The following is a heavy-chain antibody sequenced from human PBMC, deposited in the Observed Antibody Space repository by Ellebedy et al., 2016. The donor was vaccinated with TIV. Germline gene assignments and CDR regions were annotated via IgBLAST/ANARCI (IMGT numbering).Heavy chain of an antibody. CDR3: ARDRIWFGELLPRTFYYYGMDV. CDR2: VWYDGSNK. V-gene: IGHV3-33*08. D-gene: IGHD3-10*01. J-gene: IGHJ6*02. Sequence: PGGSLRLSCAASGFTFSSYGMHWVRQAPGKGLEWVAVVWYDGSNKYYADSVKGRFTISRDNSKNTLYLQMNSLRAEDMAVYYCARDRIWFGELLPRTFYYYGMDVWGQGTTVTVSS. CDR1: GFTFSSYG.